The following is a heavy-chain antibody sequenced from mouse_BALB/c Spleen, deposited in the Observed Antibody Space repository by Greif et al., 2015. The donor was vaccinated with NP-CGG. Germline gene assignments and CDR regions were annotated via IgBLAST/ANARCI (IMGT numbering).Heavy chain of an antibody. CDR2: IDPADGNT. J-gene: IGHJ2*01. CDR3: ARYYYGSSYFDY. V-gene: IGHV14-3*02. Sequence: EVQLVESGAELVKPGASVKSSCTASGFNIKDTYMHWVKQRPEQGLEWIGRIDPADGNTKYDPKFQGKATITADTSSNTAYLQLSSLTSEDTAVYYCARYYYGSSYFDYWGQGTTLTVSS. CDR1: GFNIKDTY. D-gene: IGHD1-1*01.